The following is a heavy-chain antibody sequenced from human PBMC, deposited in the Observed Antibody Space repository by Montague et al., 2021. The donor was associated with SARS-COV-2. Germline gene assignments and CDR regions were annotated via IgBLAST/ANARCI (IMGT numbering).Heavy chain of an antibody. D-gene: IGHD3-10*01. Sequence: SLRLSCAASGFTFSSYALYWVRHAPGKVLEWVAVISYAGSNKSYLDSVKGRFTISRDNSKNTLYLQMNSLRSEDTAVYYCARDVPHYYGSGSYGYYYGMDVWGQGTTVTVSS. J-gene: IGHJ6*02. CDR2: ISYAGSNK. V-gene: IGHV3-30*04. CDR1: GFTFSSYA. CDR3: ARDVPHYYGSGSYGYYYGMDV.